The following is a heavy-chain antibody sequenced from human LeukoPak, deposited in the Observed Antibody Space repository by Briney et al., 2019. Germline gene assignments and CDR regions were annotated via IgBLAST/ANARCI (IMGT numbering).Heavy chain of an antibody. V-gene: IGHV4-38-2*01. CDR1: NYYS. J-gene: IGHJ5*02. CDR2: LDDSGNT. Sequence: KPSETLSLTCSVSNYYSWAWIRQAPGKGLEWVGGLDDSGNTYYNPSLKSRLTMSVDTSKNHFSLNLKSVAAADTPVYYCARRLRIGAAEWFDPWGQGIMVTVSS. CDR3: ARRLRIGAAEWFDP. D-gene: IGHD2-15*01.